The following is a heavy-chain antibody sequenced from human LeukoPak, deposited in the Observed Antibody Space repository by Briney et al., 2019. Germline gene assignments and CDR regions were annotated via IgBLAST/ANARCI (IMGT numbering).Heavy chain of an antibody. V-gene: IGHV3-48*03. Sequence: GWSLRLSCPVSGFMFNTYDVNWVRQVPGRGLEWVSYVSSGGHTLYYADSVRGRFTVSRDSASNSVSLRMNSLRAEDTGTYKCVVLMNHWGQGTPVTVSA. D-gene: IGHD1-14*01. J-gene: IGHJ4*02. CDR2: VSSGGHTL. CDR3: VVLMNH. CDR1: GFMFNTYD.